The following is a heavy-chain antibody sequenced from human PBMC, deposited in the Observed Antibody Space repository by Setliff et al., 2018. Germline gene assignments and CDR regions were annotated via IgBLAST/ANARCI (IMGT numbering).Heavy chain of an antibody. J-gene: IGHJ6*03. CDR3: ARASRFGTVKWRGDYYMDV. CDR1: GDTFTTYA. V-gene: IGHV7-4-1*02. D-gene: IGHD3-10*01. CDR2: INTNTGNP. Sequence: ASVKVSCKASGDTFTTYAMGWMRQAPGQRLEWMGWINTNTGNPSYAQGFTGRFVFSLDTSVSTAYLQISSLKPEDTAVYYCARASRFGTVKWRGDYYMDVWGKGTTVTVSS.